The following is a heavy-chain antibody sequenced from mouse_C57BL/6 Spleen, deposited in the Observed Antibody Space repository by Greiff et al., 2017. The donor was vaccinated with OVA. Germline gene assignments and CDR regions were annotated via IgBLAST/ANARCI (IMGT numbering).Heavy chain of an antibody. D-gene: IGHD2-1*01. J-gene: IGHJ3*01. CDR2: LGPGSGST. CDR3: ARESLLWEWFAY. CDR1: GYTFTDYY. V-gene: IGHV1-77*01. Sequence: VQLQQSGAELVKPGASVKISCKASGYTFTDYYINWVKQRPGQGLEWIGKLGPGSGSTYYNEKFKGKATLTADKSSSTAYMQLSSLTSEDSAVYFCARESLLWEWFAYRGQGTLVTVSA.